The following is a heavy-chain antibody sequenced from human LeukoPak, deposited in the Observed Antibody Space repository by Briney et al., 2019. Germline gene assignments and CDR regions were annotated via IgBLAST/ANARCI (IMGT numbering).Heavy chain of an antibody. J-gene: IGHJ3*02. CDR2: IYTSGST. CDR3: AREGGSSWYKGDESDAFDI. D-gene: IGHD6-13*01. V-gene: IGHV4-4*07. Sequence: SETLSLTCTVSGGSISSYYWSWIRQPAGKGLEWIGRIYTSGSTNCNPSLKSRVTMSVDTSKNQFSLKLSSVTAADTAVYYCAREGGSSWYKGDESDAFDIWGQGTMVTVSS. CDR1: GGSISSYY.